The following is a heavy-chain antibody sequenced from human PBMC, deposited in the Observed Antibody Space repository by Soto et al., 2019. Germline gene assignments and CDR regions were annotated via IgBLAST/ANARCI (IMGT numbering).Heavy chain of an antibody. CDR3: ARESADLTSNFDY. J-gene: IGHJ4*02. CDR1: GFTFTRYS. V-gene: IGHV3-21*06. CDR2: ISSTTNDI. Sequence: GGSLRLSCAASGFTFTRYSMNWVRQAPGKGLEWVSCISSTTNDIYYGDSMKGRFTISRDNAKNSLYLEMNSLRAEDTAVYYSARESADLTSNFDYWGQGTLVTVSS.